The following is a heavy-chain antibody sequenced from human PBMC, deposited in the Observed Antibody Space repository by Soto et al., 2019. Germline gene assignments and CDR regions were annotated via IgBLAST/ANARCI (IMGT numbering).Heavy chain of an antibody. CDR1: GFTFTSSA. D-gene: IGHD2-15*01. J-gene: IGHJ4*02. CDR2: IVVGSGNT. CDR3: AADLRSGYCSGGSCGYYFDY. Sequence: ASVKVSCKASGFTFTSSAVQWVRQARGQRLEWIGWIVVGSGNTNYAQKFQERVTITRDMSTSTAYMELSSLRSEDTAVYYCAADLRSGYCSGGSCGYYFDYWGQGTLVTVSS. V-gene: IGHV1-58*01.